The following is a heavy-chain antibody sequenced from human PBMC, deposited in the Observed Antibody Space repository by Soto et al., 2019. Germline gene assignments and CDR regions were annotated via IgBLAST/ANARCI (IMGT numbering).Heavy chain of an antibody. J-gene: IGHJ5*02. V-gene: IGHV3-21*01. Sequence: GGSLRLSCAASGFTFRSFTMNWVRQAPGKGLEWVSTISSNSAYIYYTDALRGRFTISRDNAENSLHLQMNSLRAEDTAVYYCTRDASRDSSARGWFDPWGLGALVTVSS. CDR3: TRDASRDSSARGWFDP. D-gene: IGHD6-13*01. CDR1: GFTFRSFT. CDR2: ISSNSAYI.